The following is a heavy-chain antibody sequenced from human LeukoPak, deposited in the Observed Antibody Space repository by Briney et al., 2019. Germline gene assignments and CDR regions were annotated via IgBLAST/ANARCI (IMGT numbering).Heavy chain of an antibody. Sequence: GGSLRLSCAASGFTFSSYAMHWVRQAPGKGLEYVSAISSNGGSTYYANSVKGRFTISRDNSKNTLYLQMNSLRAEDTAVYYCAKGIDYYDSSGFDYWGQGTLVTVSS. CDR2: ISSNGGST. CDR3: AKGIDYYDSSGFDY. V-gene: IGHV3-64*01. CDR1: GFTFSSYA. D-gene: IGHD3-22*01. J-gene: IGHJ4*02.